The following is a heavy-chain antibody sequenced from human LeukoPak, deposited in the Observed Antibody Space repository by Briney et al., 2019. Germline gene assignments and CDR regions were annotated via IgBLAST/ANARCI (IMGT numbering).Heavy chain of an antibody. CDR1: GFTFSSYG. V-gene: IGHV3-33*01. D-gene: IGHD1-26*01. Sequence: GRSLRLSCAASGFTFSSYGMHWVRQAPGKGLEWVAVIWYDGSNKYYADSVKGRFTISRDNSKNTLYLQMNSLRAEDTAVCYCARALLSGSYYYGMDVWGQGTTVTVSS. CDR2: IWYDGSNK. CDR3: ARALLSGSYYYGMDV. J-gene: IGHJ6*02.